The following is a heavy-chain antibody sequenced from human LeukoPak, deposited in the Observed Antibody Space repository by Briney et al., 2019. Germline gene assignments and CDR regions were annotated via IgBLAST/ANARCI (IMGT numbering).Heavy chain of an antibody. J-gene: IGHJ4*02. Sequence: GGSPRLSCAASGFTFSSYGMHWVRQAPGKGLEWVAFIRYDGSNKYYADSVKGRFTISRDNSKNTLYLQMNSLRAEDTAVYYCAKDRSLENPKWYFDYWGQGTLVTVSS. D-gene: IGHD1-1*01. V-gene: IGHV3-30*02. CDR3: AKDRSLENPKWYFDY. CDR2: IRYDGSNK. CDR1: GFTFSSYG.